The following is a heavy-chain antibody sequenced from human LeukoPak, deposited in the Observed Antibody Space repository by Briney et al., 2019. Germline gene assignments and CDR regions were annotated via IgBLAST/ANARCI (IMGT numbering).Heavy chain of an antibody. Sequence: GGSLRLSCAASGFTFSSYGMHWVRQAPGKGLEWVAFIRNDGSNKYYADSVKGRFTISRDNSKNTLYLQMNSLRAEDTAVYYCARAPPPLRAFDYWGQGTLVTVSS. D-gene: IGHD4-17*01. CDR2: IRNDGSNK. CDR3: ARAPPPLRAFDY. J-gene: IGHJ4*02. V-gene: IGHV3-30*02. CDR1: GFTFSSYG.